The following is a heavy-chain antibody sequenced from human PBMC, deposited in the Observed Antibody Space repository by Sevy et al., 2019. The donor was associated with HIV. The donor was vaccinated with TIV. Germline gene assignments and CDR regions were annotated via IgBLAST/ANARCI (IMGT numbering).Heavy chain of an antibody. CDR1: GFTFSSYS. J-gene: IGHJ4*02. D-gene: IGHD3-3*01. CDR3: ARDYDFWSGYIGKTDY. CDR2: ISSSSSYI. Sequence: GGSLRLSCAASGFTFSSYSMNWVRQAPGKGLEWVSSISSSSSYIYYADSVKGRFTISRDNAKNSLYLQMNSLIAEDTAVYYCARDYDFWSGYIGKTDYWGQGTLVTVSS. V-gene: IGHV3-21*01.